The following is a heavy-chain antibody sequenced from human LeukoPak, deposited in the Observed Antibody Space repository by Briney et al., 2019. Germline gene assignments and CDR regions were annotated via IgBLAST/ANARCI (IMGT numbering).Heavy chain of an antibody. Sequence: GGFLRLSCETSIFVFSEYYMHWVRQAPGKGLEWVAFIRNDGDDKYYADSVKGRFTISRDNSKNTLYLQVNSLRAEDTAVYYCARSGGRNDFDCWGQGTLVTVSS. J-gene: IGHJ4*02. CDR2: IRNDGDDK. CDR3: ARSGGRNDFDC. D-gene: IGHD1-1*01. V-gene: IGHV3-30*02. CDR1: IFVFSEYY.